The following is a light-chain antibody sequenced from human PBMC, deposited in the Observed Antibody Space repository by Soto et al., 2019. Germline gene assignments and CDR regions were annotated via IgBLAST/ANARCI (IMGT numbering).Light chain of an antibody. CDR2: GAS. Sequence: EVVMTQSPATLSVSPGERATLSCRASETVATNLAWYQQKPGQAPRLLISGASTRAAGISDRFRGSGSGTEFTLTISSLRSEDFTVYSCLQYHNLWAFGQGTKVDIK. V-gene: IGKV3-15*01. CDR3: LQYHNLWA. J-gene: IGKJ1*01. CDR1: ETVATN.